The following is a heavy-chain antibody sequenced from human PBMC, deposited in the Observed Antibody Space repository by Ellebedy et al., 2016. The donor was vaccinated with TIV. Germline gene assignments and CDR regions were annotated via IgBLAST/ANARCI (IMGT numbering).Heavy chain of an antibody. CDR2: IKQDGSAK. J-gene: IGHJ5*02. CDR1: GFTFSSYW. Sequence: GGSLRLXCVASGFTFSSYWMQWVRQAPGKGLEWVANIKQDGSAKYYVDSVKGRFAISRDNAKNSLYLQMNSLRAEDTAVYYCARAIGAGDGTWGQGALVTVSS. V-gene: IGHV3-7*01. CDR3: ARAIGAGDGT. D-gene: IGHD2-15*01.